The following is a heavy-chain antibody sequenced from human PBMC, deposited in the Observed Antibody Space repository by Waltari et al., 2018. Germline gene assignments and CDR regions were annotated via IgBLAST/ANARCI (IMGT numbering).Heavy chain of an antibody. CDR2: IHHSGST. CDR3: ARQGRVISGPESFFDY. CDR1: GYSITTGYY. Sequence: QVQLQESGPGLVKPSETLSLTCVVSGYSITTGYYWGWIRQPPGKGLEWIGSIHHSGSTYASPSLKSRVTISVDTPKNLFSLRLNSVTAADTAVYYCARQGRVISGPESFFDYWGQGTPVTVSS. D-gene: IGHD2-21*01. V-gene: IGHV4-38-2*01. J-gene: IGHJ4*02.